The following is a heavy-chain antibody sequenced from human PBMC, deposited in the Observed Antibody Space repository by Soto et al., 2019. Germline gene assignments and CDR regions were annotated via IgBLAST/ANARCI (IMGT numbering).Heavy chain of an antibody. CDR3: ARALGGGYDYMDV. CDR1: GFTPSSYS. D-gene: IGHD2-15*01. CDR2: ISSSSRSI. V-gene: IGHV3-21*01. Sequence: EVQLVESGGGLVKPGGSLRLSCAASGFTPSSYSMNWVRQAPGKGLEWVSSISSSSRSIHYADSVKGRFTITRDNAGNSLYLQMNSMRAEDTALYYCARALGGGYDYMDVWGKGTTVTVSS. J-gene: IGHJ6*03.